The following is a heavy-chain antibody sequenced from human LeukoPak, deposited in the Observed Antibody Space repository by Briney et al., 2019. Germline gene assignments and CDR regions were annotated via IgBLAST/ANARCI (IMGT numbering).Heavy chain of an antibody. CDR3: ARGITIFGVVTQSYYFDY. CDR2: IYYSGST. V-gene: IGHV4-59*01. CDR1: GGSISSYY. D-gene: IGHD3-3*01. J-gene: IGHJ4*02. Sequence: SETLSLTCTVSGGSISSYYWSWIRQPPGKGLEWIGYIYYSGSTNYNPPLKSRVTISVDTSKNQFSLKLSSVTAADTAVYYCARGITIFGVVTQSYYFDYWGQGTLVTVSS.